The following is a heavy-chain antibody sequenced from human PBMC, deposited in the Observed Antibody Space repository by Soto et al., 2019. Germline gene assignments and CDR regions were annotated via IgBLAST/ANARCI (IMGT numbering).Heavy chain of an antibody. J-gene: IGHJ4*02. V-gene: IGHV1-69*13. CDR3: ARILREYYDFWSGYQYYFDY. D-gene: IGHD3-3*01. CDR1: NDSLSSHF. Sequence: SVKVSCKASNDSLSSHFIHWVRQAPGEGLEWMGGIIPIFGTANYAQKFQGRVTITADESTSTAYMELSSLRSEDTAVYYCARILREYYDFWSGYQYYFDYWGQGTLVTVSS. CDR2: IIPIFGTA.